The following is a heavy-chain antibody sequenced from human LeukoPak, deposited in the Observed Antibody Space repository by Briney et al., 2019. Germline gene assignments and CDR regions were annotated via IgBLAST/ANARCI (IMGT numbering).Heavy chain of an antibody. CDR1: GFTFTSYT. CDR2: ISSRSSYI. CDR3: ARDQYDTWSRRGNFDS. D-gene: IGHD3-3*01. V-gene: IGHV3-21*04. J-gene: IGHJ4*02. Sequence: GGSLRLSCAASGFTFTSYTMNWVRQTPGKGLEWVSSISSRSSYINYADSVKGRFTISRDNTKNSLYLQMNSLRAEDTAVFYCARDQYDTWSRRGNFDSWGQGTLVIVSS.